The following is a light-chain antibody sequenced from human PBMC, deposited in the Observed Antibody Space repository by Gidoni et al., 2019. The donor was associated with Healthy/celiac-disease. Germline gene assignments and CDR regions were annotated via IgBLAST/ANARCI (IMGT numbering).Light chain of an antibody. V-gene: IGKV1-33*01. CDR3: QQYDNLPLT. CDR2: DAS. CDR1: QDISNY. J-gene: IGKJ3*01. Sequence: DIQMTGSPSSLSASVGDRVTITCQASQDISNYLNWYQQKPGKAPKLLIYDASNLETGVPSRFSGSGSGTDFTFTISSLQPEDIATYYCQQYDNLPLTFXPXTKVXIK.